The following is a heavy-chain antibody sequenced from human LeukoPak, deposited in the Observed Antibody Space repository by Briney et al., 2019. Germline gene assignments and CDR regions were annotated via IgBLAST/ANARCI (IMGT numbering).Heavy chain of an antibody. CDR1: GFTFSSYA. CDR2: ISSSGSTI. Sequence: PGGSLRLSCAASGFTFSSYAMSWVRQAPGKGLEWVSYISSSGSTIYYADSVKGRFTISRDNAKNSLYLQMNSLRAEDTAVYYCARAGIAAAGFDYWGQGTLVTVSS. J-gene: IGHJ4*02. D-gene: IGHD6-13*01. V-gene: IGHV3-48*03. CDR3: ARAGIAAAGFDY.